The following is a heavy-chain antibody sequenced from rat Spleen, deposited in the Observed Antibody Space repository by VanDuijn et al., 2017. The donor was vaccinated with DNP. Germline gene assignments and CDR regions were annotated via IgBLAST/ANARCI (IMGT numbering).Heavy chain of an antibody. CDR2: IDNAGTT. CDR1: GYSITSSYR. D-gene: IGHD1-4*01. CDR3: AREAGPGAMDA. V-gene: IGHV3-3*01. J-gene: IGHJ4*01. Sequence: EVQLQESGPGLVKPSQSLSLTCSVTGYSITSSYRWSWIRKFPGNTLDWMGYIDNAGTTNYIPSLKSRITITRDTSKNQFFLRVNAVTTEDTATYYCAREAGPGAMDAWGQGTSVTVSS.